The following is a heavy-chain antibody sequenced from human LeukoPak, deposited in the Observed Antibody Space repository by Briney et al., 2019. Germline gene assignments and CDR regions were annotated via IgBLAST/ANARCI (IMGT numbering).Heavy chain of an antibody. D-gene: IGHD3-22*01. CDR3: ARERMDDSSGKALQYLDY. V-gene: IGHV3-13*04. Sequence: PGGSLRLSCSASGFTFSSYDMHWVRQVTGKGLEWVSAIDTVGDTYYTGSVKGRFIISRENAKNSLYLQLNSLRAGDTAVYYCARERMDDSSGKALQYLDYWGQGTLVTVSS. CDR1: GFTFSSYD. CDR2: IDTVGDT. J-gene: IGHJ4*02.